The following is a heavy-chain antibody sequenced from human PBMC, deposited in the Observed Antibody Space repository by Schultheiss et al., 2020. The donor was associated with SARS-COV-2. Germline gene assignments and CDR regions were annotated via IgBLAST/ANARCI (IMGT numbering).Heavy chain of an antibody. CDR2: IYHSGST. J-gene: IGHJ5*02. CDR3: ARVMIMIPYNWFDP. Sequence: SETLSLTCAVYGGSISSYYWSWIRQPPGKGLEWVGEIYHSGSTNYNPSLKSRATISVDKSKNQFSLKLSSVTAADTAVYYCARVMIMIPYNWFDPWGQGTLVTVSS. V-gene: IGHV4-34*01. D-gene: IGHD3-16*01. CDR1: GGSISSYY.